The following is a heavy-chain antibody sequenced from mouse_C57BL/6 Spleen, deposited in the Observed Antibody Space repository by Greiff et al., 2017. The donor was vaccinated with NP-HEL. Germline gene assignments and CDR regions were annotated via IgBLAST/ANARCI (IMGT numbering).Heavy chain of an antibody. V-gene: IGHV3-6*01. J-gene: IGHJ1*03. D-gene: IGHD1-1*01. Sequence: VQLKESGPGLVKPSQSLSLTCSVTGYSITSGYYWNWIRQFPGNKLEWMGYISYDGSNNYNPSLKNRISITRDTSKNQFFLKLNSVTTEYTATYYCARGDYYGSSLYWYFDVWGTGTTVTVSS. CDR3: ARGDYYGSSLYWYFDV. CDR1: GYSITSGYY. CDR2: ISYDGSN.